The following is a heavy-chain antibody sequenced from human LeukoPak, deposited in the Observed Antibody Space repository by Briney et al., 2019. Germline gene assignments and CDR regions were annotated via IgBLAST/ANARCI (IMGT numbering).Heavy chain of an antibody. Sequence: SETLSLTCTVSGGSISSYYWSWIRQPAGKGLEWIGRIYTSGSTNYNPSLKSRVTMSVDTSKNQFSLKLSSVTAADTAVYYCATTEGRVTAAASFTFDYWGQGTLVTVST. J-gene: IGHJ4*02. CDR1: GGSISSYY. CDR2: IYTSGST. V-gene: IGHV4-4*07. CDR3: ATTEGRVTAAASFTFDY. D-gene: IGHD6-13*01.